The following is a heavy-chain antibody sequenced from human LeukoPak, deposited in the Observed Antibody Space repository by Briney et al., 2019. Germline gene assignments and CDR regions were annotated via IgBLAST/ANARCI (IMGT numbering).Heavy chain of an antibody. J-gene: IGHJ6*02. CDR3: ARGHAPSGDPTYYYYGMDV. CDR1: GGSFSGYY. Sequence: SETLSLTCAVYGGSFSGYYWSWIRQPPGKGLEWTGEINHSGSTNYNPSLKSRVTISVDTSKNQFSLKLSSVTAADTAVYFCARGHAPSGDPTYYYYGMDVWGQGTTVTVSS. V-gene: IGHV4-34*01. CDR2: INHSGST. D-gene: IGHD3-10*01.